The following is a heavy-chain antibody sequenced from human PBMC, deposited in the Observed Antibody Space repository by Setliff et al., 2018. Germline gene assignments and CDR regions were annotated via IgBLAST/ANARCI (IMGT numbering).Heavy chain of an antibody. CDR1: GGSISSSTYY. V-gene: IGHV4-39*07. J-gene: IGHJ4*02. D-gene: IGHD2-2*01. Sequence: PSETLSLTCTVSGGSISSSTYYWGWIRQPPGKGLEWIATIYYSGSTYYNPSLKSRVTISVDTSKNQFSLKLSSVTAADTAVYYCARDSVVPAAPIDYWGQGTLVTVSS. CDR2: IYYSGST. CDR3: ARDSVVPAAPIDY.